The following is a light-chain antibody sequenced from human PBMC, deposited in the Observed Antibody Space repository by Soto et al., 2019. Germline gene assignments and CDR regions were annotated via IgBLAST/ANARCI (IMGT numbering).Light chain of an antibody. V-gene: IGLV1-40*01. J-gene: IGLJ3*02. Sequence: QSVLTQPPSVSGAPGQRVTISCTGSSSNIGAGYDVHWYQQLPGTAPKLLIYGNSNRPSGVPDRFSGSKSGTSASLAITGLLAADEAAYYCQSSDSSLSGWVFGGGTKLTVL. CDR3: QSSDSSLSGWV. CDR1: SSNIGAGYD. CDR2: GNS.